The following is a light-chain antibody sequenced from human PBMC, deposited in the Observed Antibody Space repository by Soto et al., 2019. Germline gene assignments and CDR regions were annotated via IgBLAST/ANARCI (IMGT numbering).Light chain of an antibody. CDR2: WAS. V-gene: IGKV4-1*01. CDR3: QQYYRTPTYI. J-gene: IGKJ2*01. Sequence: IVMTQSPDSLAVSLGERATINCKSSQSVLYNSNNKNYLAWYQQRPGQPPKLLIYWASTRESGVPDRFSGSGSRTDFTLTINNVQAEDVAVYYCQQYYRTPTYIFGQGTKLEIK. CDR1: QSVLYNSNNKNY.